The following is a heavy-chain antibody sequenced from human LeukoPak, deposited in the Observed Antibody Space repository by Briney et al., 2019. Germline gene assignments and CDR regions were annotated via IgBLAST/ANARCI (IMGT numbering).Heavy chain of an antibody. D-gene: IGHD3-3*01. CDR3: ARVGILRFPSNWFDP. Sequence: SETLSLTCTVSGASISSYYWSWIRQPPGKGLEWIGYIYYSGSTRYNPSLKSRVTISVDTSKNQFSLKLSSVTAADTAVYYCARVGILRFPSNWFDPRGQGTLVTVSS. V-gene: IGHV4-59*01. J-gene: IGHJ5*02. CDR2: IYYSGST. CDR1: GASISSYY.